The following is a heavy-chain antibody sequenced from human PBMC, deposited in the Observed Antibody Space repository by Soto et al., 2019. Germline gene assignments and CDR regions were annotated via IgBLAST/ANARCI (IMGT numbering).Heavy chain of an antibody. V-gene: IGHV3-30*18. CDR1: GFTFSSYG. CDR3: AKDYRRADYYYYYMDV. J-gene: IGHJ6*03. CDR2: ISYDGSNK. Sequence: QVQLVESGGGVVQPGRSLRLSCAASGFTFSSYGMHWVRQAPGKGLEWVAVISYDGSNKYYADSVKGRFTISRDNSKNSLYLQMNSLRAEDTAVYYCAKDYRRADYYYYYMDVWGKGITVTVSS.